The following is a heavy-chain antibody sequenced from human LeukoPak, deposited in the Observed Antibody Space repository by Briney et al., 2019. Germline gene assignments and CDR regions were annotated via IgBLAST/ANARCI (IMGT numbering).Heavy chain of an antibody. Sequence: GGSLRLSCEASGFTLSSYGMHWVRQAPGKGLEWVAFIRYDGSNKYYADSVKGRFTISRDNSKNTLYLQMNSLRAEDTAVYYCAKVRVSQYSSSWYYSYWGQGTLVTVSS. D-gene: IGHD6-13*01. J-gene: IGHJ4*02. CDR3: AKVRVSQYSSSWYYSY. CDR1: GFTLSSYG. V-gene: IGHV3-30*02. CDR2: IRYDGSNK.